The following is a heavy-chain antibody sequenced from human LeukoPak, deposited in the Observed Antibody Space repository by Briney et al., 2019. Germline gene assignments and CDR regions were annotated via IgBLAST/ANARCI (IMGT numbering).Heavy chain of an antibody. CDR2: INSDGSWT. Sequence: GGSLRLSCAASGNYWMHWVRQAPGKGLVWVSHINSDGSWTSYADSVKGRFTISKDNAKNTVYMQMNNLRAEDTAVYYCVSFYETYWGRGTLVTVSS. V-gene: IGHV3-74*01. J-gene: IGHJ4*02. CDR1: GNYW. D-gene: IGHD2-2*01. CDR3: VSFYETY.